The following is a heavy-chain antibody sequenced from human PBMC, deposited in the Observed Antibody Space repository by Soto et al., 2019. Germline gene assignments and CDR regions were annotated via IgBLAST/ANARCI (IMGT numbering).Heavy chain of an antibody. V-gene: IGHV4-39*01. CDR2: IYYSGIT. Sequence: PSETLSLTCTVSGASIASASYYWGWIRQPPGKGLEWIGSIYYSGITFYNPSLKSRVTMSVDTSKNQFSLRLTSVTAADTAVYYCARRKQQLVREDQYGMDVWGQGTTVTVSS. J-gene: IGHJ6*02. D-gene: IGHD6-13*01. CDR3: ARRKQQLVREDQYGMDV. CDR1: GASIASASYY.